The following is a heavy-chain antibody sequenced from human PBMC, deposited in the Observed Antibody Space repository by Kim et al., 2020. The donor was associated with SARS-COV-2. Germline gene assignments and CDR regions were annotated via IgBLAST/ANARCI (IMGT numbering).Heavy chain of an antibody. CDR2: FTPLFDTP. V-gene: IGHV1-69*13. CDR3: AREWAGFNGYEYYFES. CDR1: GDAFSTYA. D-gene: IGHD5-12*01. Sequence: SVKVSCKASGDAFSTYAINWVRQAPGQGLEWLGGFTPLFDTPNYAQNFQGRITITADESTRTGYMELSSLRSDDTAVYYCAREWAGFNGYEYYFESWGQGTLVTVSS. J-gene: IGHJ4*02.